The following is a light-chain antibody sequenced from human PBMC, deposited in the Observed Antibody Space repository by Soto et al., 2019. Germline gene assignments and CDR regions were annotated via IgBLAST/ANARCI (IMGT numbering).Light chain of an antibody. Sequence: EIVMTQSPATMSLSPGERATLSCRASQSVSSSYLVWYQQRPGLAPRLLIYDASRRATGIPNRFRGSGSGTAFTLTISGLEPEDFAVYYCQQYGSSPLTFGEGTRVEIK. CDR2: DAS. CDR1: QSVSSSY. CDR3: QQYGSSPLT. J-gene: IGKJ1*01. V-gene: IGKV3D-20*01.